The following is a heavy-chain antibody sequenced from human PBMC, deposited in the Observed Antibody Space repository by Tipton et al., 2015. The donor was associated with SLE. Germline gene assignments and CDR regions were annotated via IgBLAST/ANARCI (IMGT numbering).Heavy chain of an antibody. Sequence: SLRLSCEVSNFSFRNYAMTWVRQAPGKGPEWVSTIVPTGSNTYYADSVQGRFIISRDNSKDTLFLQMNSLRADDTAVYYCTRDFRRDMDVWGKGTTVTVSS. CDR1: NFSFRNYA. CDR3: TRDFRRDMDV. V-gene: IGHV3-23*01. CDR2: IVPTGSNT. J-gene: IGHJ6*03. D-gene: IGHD1-14*01.